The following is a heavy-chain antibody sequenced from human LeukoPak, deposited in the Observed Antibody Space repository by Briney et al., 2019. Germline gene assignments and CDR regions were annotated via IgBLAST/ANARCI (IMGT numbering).Heavy chain of an antibody. V-gene: IGHV3-23*01. Sequence: GGSLRLSCAASGFTFSSYAMSWVRQAPGKGLGWVSAISGSGGSTYYADSVKGRFTISRDNSKNTLYLQMNSLRAEDTAVYYCAKPGDTVNYYYYMDVWGKGTTVTVSS. J-gene: IGHJ6*03. D-gene: IGHD4-17*01. CDR1: GFTFSSYA. CDR2: ISGSGGST. CDR3: AKPGDTVNYYYYMDV.